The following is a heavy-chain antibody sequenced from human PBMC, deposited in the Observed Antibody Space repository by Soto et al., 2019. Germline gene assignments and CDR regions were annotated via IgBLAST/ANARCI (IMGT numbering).Heavy chain of an antibody. CDR3: ARGGLVQLGRALDY. V-gene: IGHV3-30-3*01. CDR1: GFTFSSYA. D-gene: IGHD1-1*01. CDR2: ISYDGSNK. Sequence: QVQLVESGGGVVQPGRSLRLSCAASGFTFSSYAMHWVRQAPGKGLEWVAVISYDGSNKYYADSVKGRFTISRDNSKNTLYLQMNSLRAEDTAVYYCARGGLVQLGRALDYWGQGNPGHRLL. J-gene: IGHJ4*01.